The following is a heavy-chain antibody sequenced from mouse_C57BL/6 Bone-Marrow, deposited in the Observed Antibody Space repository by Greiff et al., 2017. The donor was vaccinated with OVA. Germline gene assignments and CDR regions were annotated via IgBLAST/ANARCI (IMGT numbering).Heavy chain of an antibody. CDR3: TTNPTVVALYWFDY. Sequence: VQLQQSGTVLARPGASVKMSCKTSGYTFTSYWMHWVKQRPGQGLEWIGAIYPGNSDTSYNQKFKGKGKLTAVTSASTAYMELSSLTNEDSAVYYCTTNPTVVALYWFDYWGQGTTLTVSS. CDR2: IYPGNSDT. CDR1: GYTFTSYW. D-gene: IGHD1-1*01. V-gene: IGHV1-5*01. J-gene: IGHJ2*01.